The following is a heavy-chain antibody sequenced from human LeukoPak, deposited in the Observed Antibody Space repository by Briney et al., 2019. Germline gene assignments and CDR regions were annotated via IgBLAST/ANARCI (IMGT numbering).Heavy chain of an antibody. J-gene: IGHJ4*02. D-gene: IGHD3-9*01. Sequence: GGSLRLSCAASGFTFSNAWMSWVRQAPGKGLEWVGRIKSKTDGGTTDYAAPVKGRFTILRDDSKNTLYLQMNSLKTEDTAVYYCTARYFDWLLPRGTFDYWGQGTLVTVSS. CDR2: IKSKTDGGTT. CDR1: GFTFSNAW. V-gene: IGHV3-15*01. CDR3: TARYFDWLLPRGTFDY.